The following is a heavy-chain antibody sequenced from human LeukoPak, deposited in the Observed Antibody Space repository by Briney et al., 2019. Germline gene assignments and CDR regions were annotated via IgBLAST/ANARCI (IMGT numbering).Heavy chain of an antibody. D-gene: IGHD6-19*01. V-gene: IGHV3-7*01. CDR2: IKQDGSEK. Sequence: PGGSLRLSCAASGFTFRSYTMNWVRQAPGKGLEWVANIKQDGSEKYYVDSVKGRFIISRDNAKNSLYLQMNSLRAEDTAVYYCARDSSDGVDYWGQGTLVTVSS. CDR3: ARDSSDGVDY. CDR1: GFTFRSYT. J-gene: IGHJ4*02.